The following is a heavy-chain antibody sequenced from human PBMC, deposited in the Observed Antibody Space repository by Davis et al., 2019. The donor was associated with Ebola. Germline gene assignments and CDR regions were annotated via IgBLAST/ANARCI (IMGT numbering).Heavy chain of an antibody. CDR3: ARGRLIGGYTYGYYNY. D-gene: IGHD5-18*01. Sequence: MPSETLSLTCAVYGGSFSGYYWSWIRQPPGKGLEWIGEINDSGSTNYNPSLKSRVTISVDTSKNQFSLRLSSVTAADTAVYYCARGRLIGGYTYGYYNYWGQGTLVTVSS. CDR1: GGSFSGYY. CDR2: INDSGST. V-gene: IGHV4-34*01. J-gene: IGHJ4*02.